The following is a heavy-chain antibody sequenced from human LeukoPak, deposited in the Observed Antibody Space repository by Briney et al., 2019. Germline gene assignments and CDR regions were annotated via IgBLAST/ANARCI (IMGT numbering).Heavy chain of an antibody. Sequence: SETLSLTCVVYGGSFSGYYWSWIRQPPGKGLEWIGEINHSGSTNYNPSLKSRVTISVDTSKNQFSLKLSSVTAADTAVYYCARGRSSGYYFHLHPFDYWGQGTLVTVSS. CDR3: ARGRSSGYYFHLHPFDY. D-gene: IGHD3-22*01. J-gene: IGHJ4*02. CDR1: GGSFSGYY. V-gene: IGHV4-34*01. CDR2: INHSGST.